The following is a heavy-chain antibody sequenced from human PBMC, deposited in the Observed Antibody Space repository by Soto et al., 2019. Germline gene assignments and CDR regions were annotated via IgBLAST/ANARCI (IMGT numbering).Heavy chain of an antibody. CDR3: AKSGSSGWYGWFDP. CDR2: IYWNDDK. D-gene: IGHD6-19*01. CDR1: GLSLRTSGVG. J-gene: IGHJ5*02. V-gene: IGHV2-5*01. Sequence: SGPTLVNPTQTLTLTCIFSGLSLRTSGVGVGWIRQPPGKALEWLGFIYWNDDKRYSPSLKSRLTITKDTSKNQVVLTMTNMDPVDTATYYCAKSGSSGWYGWFDPWGQGTLVTVSS.